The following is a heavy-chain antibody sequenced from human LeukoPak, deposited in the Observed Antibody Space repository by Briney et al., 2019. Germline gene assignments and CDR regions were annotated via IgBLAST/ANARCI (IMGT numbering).Heavy chain of an antibody. CDR1: GGTFSSYA. V-gene: IGHV1-69*05. CDR3: ARGLSLYDSSGLDHDY. CDR2: IIPIFGTA. D-gene: IGHD3-22*01. J-gene: IGHJ4*02. Sequence: SVKVSYKASGGTFSSYAISWVRQAPGQGLEWMGRIIPIFGTANYAQKFQGRVTITTDESTSTAYMELSSLRSEDTAVYYCARGLSLYDSSGLDHDYWGQGTLVTVSS.